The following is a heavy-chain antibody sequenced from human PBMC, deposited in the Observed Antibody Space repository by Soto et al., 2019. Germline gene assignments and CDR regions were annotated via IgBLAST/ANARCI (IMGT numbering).Heavy chain of an antibody. CDR2: ISGSGGST. J-gene: IGHJ4*02. CDR1: GFTFSSYA. V-gene: IGHV3-23*01. Sequence: GGSLRLSCAASGFTFSSYAMSWVRQAPGKGLEWVSAISGSGGSTYYADSVKGRFTISRDNSKNTLYLQMNSLRAEDTAVYYCAKDMEGGYCSGGSCFPLYYFDYWGQGTLVTVSS. D-gene: IGHD2-15*01. CDR3: AKDMEGGYCSGGSCFPLYYFDY.